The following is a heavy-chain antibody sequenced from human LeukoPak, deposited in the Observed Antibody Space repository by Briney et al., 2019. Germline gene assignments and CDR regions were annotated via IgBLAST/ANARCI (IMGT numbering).Heavy chain of an antibody. J-gene: IGHJ5*02. CDR1: GFTFRSYA. Sequence: GGSLRLSCAASGFTFRSYAMSWVRQAPGQGLEWVSSISASGSSTYYAESVKGRFTIYRDNSKNTVSLQMNSLRAEDTAIYYCATNYGDYVNWFDPWGQGTLVIVSS. D-gene: IGHD4-17*01. CDR2: ISASGSST. CDR3: ATNYGDYVNWFDP. V-gene: IGHV3-23*01.